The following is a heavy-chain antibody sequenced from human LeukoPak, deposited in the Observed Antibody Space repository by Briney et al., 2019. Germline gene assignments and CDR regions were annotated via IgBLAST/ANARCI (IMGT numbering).Heavy chain of an antibody. V-gene: IGHV3-33*01. CDR1: EFTFSFYG. Sequence: PGRPLRLSCAASEFTFSFYGMHWVRQAPGKGLEWVAVVWYDGSKKYYADSVKGRFTISRDNSKNTVYLQMNSLRVEDTAVYYCAGEEDLRELRGGREFFQYWGQGTLVTVSS. CDR3: AGEEDLRELRGGREFFQY. D-gene: IGHD3-10*01. CDR2: VWYDGSKK. J-gene: IGHJ1*01.